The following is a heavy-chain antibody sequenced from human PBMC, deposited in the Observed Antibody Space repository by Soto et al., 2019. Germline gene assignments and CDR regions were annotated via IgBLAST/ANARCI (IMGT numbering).Heavy chain of an antibody. CDR1: GGSISSYY. CDR3: ARGGYYDGAFDI. J-gene: IGHJ3*02. V-gene: IGHV4-34*01. CDR2: INHSGSA. D-gene: IGHD3-22*01. Sequence: PSETLSLTCTVSGGSISSYYWSWIRQPPGKGLEWIGEINHSGSANYNPSLKSRVTISVDTSKNQFSLKLSSVTAADTADYYCARGGYYDGAFDIWGQGTMVTVSS.